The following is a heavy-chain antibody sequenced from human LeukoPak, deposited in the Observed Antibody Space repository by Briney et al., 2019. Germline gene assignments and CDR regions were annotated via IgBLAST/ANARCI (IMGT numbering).Heavy chain of an antibody. CDR3: ARRNFWSGPDY. CDR2: IYTSGST. D-gene: IGHD3-3*01. V-gene: IGHV4-4*07. J-gene: IGHJ4*02. CDR1: GGSISSYY. Sequence: SETLSLTCTVSGGSISSYYWSWIRQPAGKGLEWIGRIYTSGSTTYNPSLKSRVTISVDTSKNQFSLKLSSVTAADTAVYYCARRNFWSGPDYWGQGTLVTVSS.